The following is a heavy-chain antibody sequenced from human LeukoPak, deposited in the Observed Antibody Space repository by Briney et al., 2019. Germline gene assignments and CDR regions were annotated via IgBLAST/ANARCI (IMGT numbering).Heavy chain of an antibody. J-gene: IGHJ4*02. CDR2: ITSYGSVT. CDR1: GFTFSTFW. V-gene: IGHV3-74*01. CDR3: ASFACSSGTCYDYFDY. D-gene: IGHD2-15*01. Sequence: PGGSLRLSCAASGFTFSTFWMHWVRQAPGKGLVWVSRITSYGSVTSYADSVKGRFTISRDNAKNTVYLQMNSLRAEDTAVYYCASFACSSGTCYDYFDYWGQGNLVTVSS.